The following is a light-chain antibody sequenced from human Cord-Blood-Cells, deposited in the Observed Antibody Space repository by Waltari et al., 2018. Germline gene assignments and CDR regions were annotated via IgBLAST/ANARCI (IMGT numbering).Light chain of an antibody. V-gene: IGKV3-15*01. J-gene: IGKJ2*03. CDR2: GES. Sequence: EIVMTQSPATLSVSPGERATPSCRASQSVSSNLAWYQQKPGQAPRLLIYGESTRATGIPARFSGSGSGTEFTITISSLQSEDFAVYYCQQYNNWRYSFGQGTKLEIK. CDR1: QSVSSN. CDR3: QQYNNWRYS.